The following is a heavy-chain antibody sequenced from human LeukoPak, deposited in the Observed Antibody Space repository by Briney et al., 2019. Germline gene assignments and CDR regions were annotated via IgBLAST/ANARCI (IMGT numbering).Heavy chain of an antibody. J-gene: IGHJ4*02. CDR1: GGSISSYY. D-gene: IGHD5-18*01. V-gene: IGHV4-59*01. Sequence: SETLSLTRTVSGGSISSYYWSWIRQPPGKGLEWIGYIYYSGSTNYNPSLKSRVTISVDTSKNQFSLKLSSVTAADTAVYYCARGGGYSYGYPFDYWGQGTLVTVSS. CDR3: ARGGGYSYGYPFDY. CDR2: IYYSGST.